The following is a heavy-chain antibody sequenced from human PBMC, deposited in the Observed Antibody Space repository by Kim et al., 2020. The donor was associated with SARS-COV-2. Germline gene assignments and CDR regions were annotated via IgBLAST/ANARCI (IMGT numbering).Heavy chain of an antibody. J-gene: IGHJ4*02. Sequence: TKSSADALKGRFTSSRDNSKSTLYLQMNSLRAEDTAVYYCARGAEHYFDYWGQGTLVTVSS. V-gene: IGHV3-30-3*01. CDR2: TK. CDR3: ARGAEHYFDY.